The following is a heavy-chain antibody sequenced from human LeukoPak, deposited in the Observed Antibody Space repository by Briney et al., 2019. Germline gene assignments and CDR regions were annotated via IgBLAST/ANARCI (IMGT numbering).Heavy chain of an antibody. D-gene: IGHD3-10*01. J-gene: IGHJ6*04. CDR3: AKSHITMVRGSMDV. Sequence: GRSLRLSCAASGFTFSSYGMHWVRQAPGKGLEWVAVISYDGSNKYYADSVKGRFTISRDNSKNTLYPQMNSLRAEDTAVYYCAKSHITMVRGSMDVWGKGTTVTVSS. CDR1: GFTFSSYG. V-gene: IGHV3-30*18. CDR2: ISYDGSNK.